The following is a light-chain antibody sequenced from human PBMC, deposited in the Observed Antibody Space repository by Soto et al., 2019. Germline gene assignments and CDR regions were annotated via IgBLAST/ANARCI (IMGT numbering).Light chain of an antibody. CDR2: GAS. CDR1: ESVXSN. V-gene: IGKV3-15*01. Sequence: IWLTQSASTLSVSPGESATLSCRASESVXSNFAWYQQKPGQAPRVLIXGASARANGIPDRFSGTGSVTEFTLTISNLQSEDFAGYFCQQYSSWPPGRFGQGTKV. J-gene: IGKJ1*01. CDR3: QQYSSWPPGR.